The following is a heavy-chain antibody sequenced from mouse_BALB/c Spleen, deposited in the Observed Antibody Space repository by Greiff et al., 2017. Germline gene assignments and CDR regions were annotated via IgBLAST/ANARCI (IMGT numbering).Heavy chain of an antibody. V-gene: IGHV5-6*01. D-gene: IGHD2-1*01. Sequence: EVQGVESGGDLVKPGGSLKLSCAASGFTFSSYGMSWVRQTPDKRLEWVATISSGGSYTYYPDSVKGRFTISRDNAKNTLYLQMSSLKSEDTAMYYCARHDYGNYDFDYWGQGTTLTVSS. CDR3: ARHDYGNYDFDY. J-gene: IGHJ2*01. CDR1: GFTFSSYG. CDR2: ISSGGSYT.